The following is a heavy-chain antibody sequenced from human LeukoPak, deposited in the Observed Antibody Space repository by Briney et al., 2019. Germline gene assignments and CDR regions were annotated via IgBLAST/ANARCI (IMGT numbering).Heavy chain of an antibody. CDR2: ISFDGSDK. Sequence: GGSLRLSCAASGFTFSSCAMHWVRQAPGKGLEWVAVISFDGSDKYYADSVKGRFTISRDNSKNTLFLQMNSLRAEDTAVYYCAKIRSGSFHVIYFDYWGQGTLVTVSS. J-gene: IGHJ4*02. D-gene: IGHD1-26*01. CDR3: AKIRSGSFHVIYFDY. CDR1: GFTFSSCA. V-gene: IGHV3-30*04.